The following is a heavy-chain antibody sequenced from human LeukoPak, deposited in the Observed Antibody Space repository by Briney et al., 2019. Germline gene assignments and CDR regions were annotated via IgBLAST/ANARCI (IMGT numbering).Heavy chain of an antibody. Sequence: PGGSLRLSCAASGFTFSSYGMHWVRQAPGKGLEWVAFIRYDGSNKYYADSVKGRFTISRDNAKNSLYLQMNSLRAEDTAVYYCARGRPSIAVAGTGWFDPWGQGTLVTVSS. CDR3: ARGRPSIAVAGTGWFDP. V-gene: IGHV3-30*02. J-gene: IGHJ5*02. CDR1: GFTFSSYG. D-gene: IGHD6-19*01. CDR2: IRYDGSNK.